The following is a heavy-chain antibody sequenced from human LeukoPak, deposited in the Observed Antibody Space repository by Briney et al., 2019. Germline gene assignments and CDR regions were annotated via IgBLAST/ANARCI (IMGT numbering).Heavy chain of an antibody. CDR3: AKDSPFDY. CDR2: ISSSTTTI. CDR1: GFAFNTYS. V-gene: IGHV3-48*01. J-gene: IGHJ4*02. Sequence: GGSLRLSCAASGFAFNTYSMNWVRQAPGKGLEWVSSISSSTTTIYYADSVRGRFTISRDNSKNTLYLQMNSLRAEDTAVYYCAKDSPFDYWGQGTLVTVSS.